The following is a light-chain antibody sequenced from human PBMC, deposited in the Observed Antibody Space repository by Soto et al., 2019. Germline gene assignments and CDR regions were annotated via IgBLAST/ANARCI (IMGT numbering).Light chain of an antibody. CDR2: AAS. Sequence: DIQMSQSPSSLSASVGDRFTITVRASQSISSYLAWYQQKPGRAPKRLIYAASTLQSGVPSRFSGSGSGTDFTLTISGLQPDDFATDYCQQYKSYPLTFGQGTKVDIK. V-gene: IGKV1-9*01. CDR3: QQYKSYPLT. J-gene: IGKJ1*01. CDR1: QSISSY.